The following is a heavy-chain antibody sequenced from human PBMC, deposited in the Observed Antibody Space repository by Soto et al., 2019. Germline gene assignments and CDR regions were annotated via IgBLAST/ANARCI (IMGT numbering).Heavy chain of an antibody. CDR2: ISVSAYNT. CDR1: GFTFSSYT. D-gene: IGHD2-2*01. CDR3: AKEGYCSSFNCLWRGYFDS. Sequence: PGGSLRLSCAASGFTFSSYTMSWVRQAPGKGLEWVSGISVSAYNTYYADSVKGRFTISRDNSKNTLYLQMNSLRAEDPAVYYCAKEGYCSSFNCLWRGYFDSWGQGTLVTVSS. V-gene: IGHV3-23*01. J-gene: IGHJ4*02.